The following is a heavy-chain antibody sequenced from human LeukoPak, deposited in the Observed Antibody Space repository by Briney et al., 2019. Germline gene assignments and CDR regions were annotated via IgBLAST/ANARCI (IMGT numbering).Heavy chain of an antibody. CDR1: GGSISSSSYY. J-gene: IGHJ6*03. V-gene: IGHV4-39*01. Sequence: KPSETLSLTCTVSGGSISSSSYYWGWIRQPPGKGLEWIGSIYYSGSTYYNPSLKSRATISVDTSKNQFSLKLSSVTAADTAVYYCASMVRGVMPFHYYSYYYMDVWGKGTTVTVSS. CDR2: IYYSGST. CDR3: ASMVRGVMPFHYYSYYYMDV. D-gene: IGHD3-10*01.